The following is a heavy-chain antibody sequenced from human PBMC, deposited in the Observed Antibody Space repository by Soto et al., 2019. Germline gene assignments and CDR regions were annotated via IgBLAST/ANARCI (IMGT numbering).Heavy chain of an antibody. V-gene: IGHV4-34*01. CDR1: GGSFSGYY. J-gene: IGHJ4*02. D-gene: IGHD2-2*01. Sequence: QVQLQQWGAGLLKPSETMSLTCAVYGGSFSGYYWSWIRQPPGKGLEWIGEINHSGSTNYNPSLKSRVTISGDTSKNLFSLKLSSVTAADTAVYYCARGGSSTTKTAILSWGQGTLVTVSS. CDR2: INHSGST. CDR3: ARGGSSTTKTAILS.